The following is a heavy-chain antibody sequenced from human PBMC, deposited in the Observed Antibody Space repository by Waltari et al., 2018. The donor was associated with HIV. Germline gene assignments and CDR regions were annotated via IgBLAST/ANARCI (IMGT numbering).Heavy chain of an antibody. CDR3: ARERKVVGASPYYGLDV. Sequence: QVLLVQSGAEVTKPGASVRVSCKASGYNFITYALHWVRQAPGQRLEWMGCITTVNGNTKYSQKLQGRVTITRDTSTTTAHMELSRPRSEDTAIYYCARERKVVGASPYYGLDVWGQGTTVTVSS. D-gene: IGHD2-15*01. V-gene: IGHV1-3*04. J-gene: IGHJ6*02. CDR2: ITTVNGNT. CDR1: GYNFITYA.